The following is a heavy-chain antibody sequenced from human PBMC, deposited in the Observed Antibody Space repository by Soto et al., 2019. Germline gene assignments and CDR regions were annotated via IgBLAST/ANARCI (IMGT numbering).Heavy chain of an antibody. D-gene: IGHD2-15*01. Sequence: GGSLRLSCAASGFTFSSYAMSWVRQAPGKGLEWVSAISGSGGSTYYADSVKGRFTISRDNSKNTLYLQMNSLRAEDTAVYYCARGLLLGYCSGGSCYSSRAFDIWGQGTMVTVSS. J-gene: IGHJ3*02. V-gene: IGHV3-23*01. CDR2: ISGSGGST. CDR3: ARGLLLGYCSGGSCYSSRAFDI. CDR1: GFTFSSYA.